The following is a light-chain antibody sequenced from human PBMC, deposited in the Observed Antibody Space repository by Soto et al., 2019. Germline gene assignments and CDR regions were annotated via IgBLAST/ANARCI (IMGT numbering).Light chain of an antibody. Sequence: EIVLTQSPGTLSLSPGERATLSCRASQSVSSNYLAWYQQKPGQAPRLLIYGASSRATGIPDRFSGSGSGTDFTLTISRLGPEDFVVYYCQQYGSSPTFGPGTKVDIK. CDR1: QSVSSNY. CDR3: QQYGSSPT. J-gene: IGKJ3*01. V-gene: IGKV3-20*01. CDR2: GAS.